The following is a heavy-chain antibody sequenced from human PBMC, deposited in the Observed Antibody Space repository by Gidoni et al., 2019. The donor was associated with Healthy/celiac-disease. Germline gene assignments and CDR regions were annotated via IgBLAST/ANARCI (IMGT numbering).Heavy chain of an antibody. D-gene: IGHD4-17*01. CDR1: GCTGSSYG. Sequence: QVQLVEPGGGVGQPGRALRRAGAASGCTGSSYGMHWVRQAPGQGLEGVAVISYDGSNPSSADSVKGRFTLSRDNSKNTLYLQMTSLRAEDTAVYYCAKDRDYGGNPDFDYWGQGTLVTVSS. V-gene: IGHV3-30*18. CDR3: AKDRDYGGNPDFDY. CDR2: ISYDGSNP. J-gene: IGHJ4*02.